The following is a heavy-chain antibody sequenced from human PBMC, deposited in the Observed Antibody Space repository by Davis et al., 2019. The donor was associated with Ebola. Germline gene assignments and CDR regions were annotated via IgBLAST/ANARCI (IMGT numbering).Heavy chain of an antibody. V-gene: IGHV4-59*03. CDR2: IYYTGSA. J-gene: IGHJ4*02. CDR1: GSVMYSHY. Sequence: PSETLSLTCTVSGSVMYSHYWSWVRQPPGKRLEWIGSIYYTGSAYYNSSLNSRVTISVDTSKNQFSLKLTSVTAADTAIYYCSERGSSVWGQGTLVTLSS. D-gene: IGHD3-10*01. CDR3: SERGSSV.